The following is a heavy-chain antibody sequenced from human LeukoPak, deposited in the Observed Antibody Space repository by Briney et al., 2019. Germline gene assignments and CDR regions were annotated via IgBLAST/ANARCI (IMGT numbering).Heavy chain of an antibody. D-gene: IGHD3-3*01. CDR3: AKSQWSGYSDNWFDP. CDR1: GFTFSSYG. CDR2: IRNDGNNQ. V-gene: IGHV3-30*02. Sequence: PGGSRRLSCAASGFTFSSYGMRCARPAPGKGLEWVAFIRNDGNNQYYADSVKGRFTISRDNSKNTLYLQMNSLRAEDTAIYYCAKSQWSGYSDNWFDPWGQGTLVTVSS. J-gene: IGHJ5*02.